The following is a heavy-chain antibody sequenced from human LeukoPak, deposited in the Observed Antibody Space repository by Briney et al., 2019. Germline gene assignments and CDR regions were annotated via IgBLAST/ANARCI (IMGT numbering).Heavy chain of an antibody. J-gene: IGHJ4*02. CDR2: ISSSSSYI. Sequence: PGGSLRLSCAASGFTFSAYTMNWVRQAPGKGLEWVSSISSSSSYIYYADSVKGRFTISRDNAKNSLYLQMNSLRAEDTAVYYCARDLTEDETVDYYDSSGYYTTFDYWGQGTLVTVSS. CDR1: GFTFSAYT. D-gene: IGHD3-22*01. CDR3: ARDLTEDETVDYYDSSGYYTTFDY. V-gene: IGHV3-21*01.